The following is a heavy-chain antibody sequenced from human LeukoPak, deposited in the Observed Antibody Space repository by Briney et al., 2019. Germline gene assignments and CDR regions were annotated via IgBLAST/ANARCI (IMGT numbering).Heavy chain of an antibody. Sequence: RGESLKISCKGSGYSFTSYWIGWVRQMPGKGLEWMGIIYPGDSDTRYSPSFQGQVTISADKSISTAYLQWSSLKASDTAMYYCAIHLMVRGVIRPLDPWGQGTLVTVSS. CDR2: IYPGDSDT. V-gene: IGHV5-51*01. J-gene: IGHJ5*02. CDR3: AIHLMVRGVIRPLDP. D-gene: IGHD3-10*01. CDR1: GYSFTSYW.